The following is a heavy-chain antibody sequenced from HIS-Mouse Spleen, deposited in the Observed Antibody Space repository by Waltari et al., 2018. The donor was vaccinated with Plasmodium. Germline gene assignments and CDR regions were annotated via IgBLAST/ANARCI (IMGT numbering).Heavy chain of an antibody. CDR2: ISSSSSYK. V-gene: IGHV3-21*01. D-gene: IGHD1-7*01. Sequence: VQLVASRVGLVKPGGSLRPSCASSAIPFISYSMNGVRQAPGKGLEWVSSISSSSSYKYYADSVKGRFTISRDNAKNSLYMQMNSLRAEDTAVYYCARDHNWNYDYWGQGTLVTVSS. CDR1: AIPFISYS. J-gene: IGHJ4*02. CDR3: ARDHNWNYDY.